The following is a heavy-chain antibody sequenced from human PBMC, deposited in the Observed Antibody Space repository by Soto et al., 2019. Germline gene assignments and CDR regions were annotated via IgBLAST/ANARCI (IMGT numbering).Heavy chain of an antibody. D-gene: IGHD1-7*01. V-gene: IGHV1-69*01. CDR2: IIPIFGTA. CDR3: ARVPLQAGTNWFDP. Sequence: GTPLNASCEDSGGSFMSYAIICVRQAHGQGLEWMGGIIPIFGTANYAQKFQGRVTITADESTSTAYMELSSLRSEDTAVYYCARVPLQAGTNWFDPWGQGTLVTVSS. CDR1: GGSFMSYA. J-gene: IGHJ5*02.